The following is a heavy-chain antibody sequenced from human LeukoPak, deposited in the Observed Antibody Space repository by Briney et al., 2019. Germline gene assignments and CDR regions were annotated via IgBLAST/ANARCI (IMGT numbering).Heavy chain of an antibody. J-gene: IGHJ5*02. CDR2: FDPEDGET. CDR1: GYTLSELS. CDR3: ATSAYKWNYGWFDP. Sequence: ASVKVSCKVSGYTLSELSMHWVRQAPGKGLEWMGGFDPEDGETIYAHKFQGRVTMTGDTSTDTAHMELSSLRSEDTAVYYCATSAYKWNYGWFDPWGQGTLVTVSS. D-gene: IGHD1-7*01. V-gene: IGHV1-24*01.